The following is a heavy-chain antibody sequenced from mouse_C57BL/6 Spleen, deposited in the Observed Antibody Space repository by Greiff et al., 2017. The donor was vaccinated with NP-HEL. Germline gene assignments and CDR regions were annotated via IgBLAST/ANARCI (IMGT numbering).Heavy chain of an antibody. V-gene: IGHV1-4*01. J-gene: IGHJ4*01. CDR3: AKIYYYGSSYHYYAMDY. CDR2: INPSSGYT. Sequence: VQLQESGAELARPGASVKMSCKASGYTFTSYTMHWVKQRPGQGLEWIGYINPSSGYTKYNQKFKDKATLTADKSSSTAYMQLSSLTSEDSAVYYFAKIYYYGSSYHYYAMDYWGQGTSVTVSS. D-gene: IGHD1-1*01. CDR1: GYTFTSYT.